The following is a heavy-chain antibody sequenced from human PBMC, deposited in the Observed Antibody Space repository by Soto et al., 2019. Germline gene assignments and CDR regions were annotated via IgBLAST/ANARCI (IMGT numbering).Heavy chain of an antibody. Sequence: SETLSLTCTVSGGSISSSIYYWGWIRQPPGKGLEWIGSIYYSGNTYYNPSLKSRVTISVDTSKNQFSLKLSSVTAADTAVYYCARVWYYDILTGYYPLGFFDYWGQGTLVTVSS. D-gene: IGHD3-9*01. CDR3: ARVWYYDILTGYYPLGFFDY. CDR2: IYYSGNT. V-gene: IGHV4-39*01. J-gene: IGHJ4*02. CDR1: GGSISSSIYY.